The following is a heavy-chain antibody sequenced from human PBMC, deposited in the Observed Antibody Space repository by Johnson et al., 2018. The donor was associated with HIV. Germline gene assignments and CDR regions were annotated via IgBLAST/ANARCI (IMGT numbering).Heavy chain of an antibody. CDR1: GFTLSDSA. D-gene: IGHD3-10*01. CDR2: ISYDGSNI. V-gene: IGHV3-30-3*01. J-gene: IGHJ3*02. Sequence: QMLLVESGGGVVHPGRSLRLSCAASGFTLSDSALHWVRQAPGKGLEWVAVISYDGSNILYADSVKGRFTISRDNSKNTLYLQMNSLRAEDTAVYYCARARLLWFRELWPHDAFDIWGQGTKVTVSS. CDR3: ARARLLWFRELWPHDAFDI.